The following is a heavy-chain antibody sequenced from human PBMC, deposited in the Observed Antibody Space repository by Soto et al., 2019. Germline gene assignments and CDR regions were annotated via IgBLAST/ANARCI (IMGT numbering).Heavy chain of an antibody. V-gene: IGHV3-23*01. D-gene: IGHD6-6*01. Sequence: GGSLRLSCAASGFTFSSYAMSWVRQAPGKGLEWVSAISGSGGSTYYADSVKGRFTISRDNSKNTLYLQMNSLRAEDTAVYYCAKIWRQLVGSRYYFDYWGQGTLVTVSS. J-gene: IGHJ4*02. CDR3: AKIWRQLVGSRYYFDY. CDR1: GFTFSSYA. CDR2: ISGSGGST.